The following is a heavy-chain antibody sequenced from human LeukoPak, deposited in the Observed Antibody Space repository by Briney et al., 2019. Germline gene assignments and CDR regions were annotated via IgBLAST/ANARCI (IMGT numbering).Heavy chain of an antibody. CDR2: IKHSGST. J-gene: IGHJ4*02. Sequence: SETLSLTCAVYGGSFSGYYWSWIRQPPGKGLEWIGEIKHSGSTNYNPSLKRRVTISVDTSKNQFSLKLSSVTAADTAVYYCARLSGSVVPAAKIVDYWGQGTLVTVSS. V-gene: IGHV4-34*01. D-gene: IGHD2-2*01. CDR1: GGSFSGYY. CDR3: ARLSGSVVPAAKIVDY.